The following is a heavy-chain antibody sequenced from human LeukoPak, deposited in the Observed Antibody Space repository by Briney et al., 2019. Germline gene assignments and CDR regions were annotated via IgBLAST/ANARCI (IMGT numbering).Heavy chain of an antibody. Sequence: SETLSLTCAVYGGSFSGYYWSWIRQPPGKGLEWIGEINHSGSTNYNPSLKSRVTTSVDTSKNQFSLKLSSVTAADTAVYYCARDLYYYDSSGYWATYYYYMDVWGKGTTVTVSS. CDR2: INHSGST. CDR3: ARDLYYYDSSGYWATYYYYMDV. J-gene: IGHJ6*03. D-gene: IGHD3-22*01. CDR1: GGSFSGYY. V-gene: IGHV4-34*01.